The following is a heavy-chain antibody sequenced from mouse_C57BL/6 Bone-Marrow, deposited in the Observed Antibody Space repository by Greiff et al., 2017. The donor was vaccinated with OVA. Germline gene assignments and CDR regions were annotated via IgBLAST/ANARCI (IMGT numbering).Heavy chain of an antibody. D-gene: IGHD1-1*01. V-gene: IGHV1-82*01. CDR3: ARRFITPMDY. CDR1: GYAFSSSW. J-gene: IGHJ4*01. CDR2: IYPGDGDT. Sequence: QVQLQQSGPELVKPGASVKISCKASGYAFSSSWMNWVKQRPGKGLEWIGRIYPGDGDTNYNGKFKGKATLTADKSSSTAYMQLSSLTSEDSAVYFCARRFITPMDYWGQGTSVTVSS.